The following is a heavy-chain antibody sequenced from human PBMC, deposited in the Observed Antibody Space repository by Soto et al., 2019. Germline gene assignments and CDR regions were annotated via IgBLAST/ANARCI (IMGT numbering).Heavy chain of an antibody. CDR2: ISYDGSNK. D-gene: IGHD6-13*01. CDR3: AKDISSSWRLTIDY. J-gene: IGHJ4*02. V-gene: IGHV3-30*18. Sequence: QVQLVESGGGVVQPGMSLRLSCAASGFTFSSYGMHWVRQAPGKGLEWVAVISYDGSNKYYADSVKGRFTISRDNSKNTLYLQMNSLRAEDTAVYYCAKDISSSWRLTIDYWGQGTLVTVSS. CDR1: GFTFSSYG.